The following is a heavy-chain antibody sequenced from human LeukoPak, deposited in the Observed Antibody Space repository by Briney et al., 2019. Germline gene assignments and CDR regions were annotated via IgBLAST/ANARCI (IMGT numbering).Heavy chain of an antibody. CDR3: ARNDLRPSTFDI. CDR1: GGSISSGSYY. J-gene: IGHJ3*02. CDR2: IYTSGST. V-gene: IGHV4-61*02. D-gene: IGHD3-3*01. Sequence: SQTLSLTCTVSGGSISSGSYYWSWIRQPAGKGLEWIGRIYTSGSTNYNPSLKSRVTISVDRSKNQFSLKLSSVTAADTAVYYCARNDLRPSTFDIWGQGTMVTVSS.